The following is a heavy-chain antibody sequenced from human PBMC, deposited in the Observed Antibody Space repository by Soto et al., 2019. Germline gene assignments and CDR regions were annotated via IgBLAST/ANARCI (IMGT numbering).Heavy chain of an antibody. Sequence: SVKVSCKASGGTFSSYAISWVRQAPGQGLEWMGGIIPIFGTANHAQKFQGRVTITADESTSTAYMELSSLRSEDTAVYYCAGRIYDFWSGAYGYWGQGTPVTVSS. V-gene: IGHV1-69*13. D-gene: IGHD3-3*01. CDR1: GGTFSSYA. CDR2: IIPIFGTA. CDR3: AGRIYDFWSGAYGY. J-gene: IGHJ4*02.